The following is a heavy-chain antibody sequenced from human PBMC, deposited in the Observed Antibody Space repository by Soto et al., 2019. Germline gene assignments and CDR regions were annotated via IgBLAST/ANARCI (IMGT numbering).Heavy chain of an antibody. J-gene: IGHJ6*02. CDR3: ARVVQKDGSLLSNHYYDVDD. D-gene: IGHD1-26*01. CDR1: GCSVSSGYYF. V-gene: IGHV4-61*01. CDR2: VSNSGSN. Sequence: PSGTLSLPCTVSGCSVSSGYYFWSWIRQPPGKGLEWIGYVSNSGSNTDNPSLKSRGNMSVDTSKNRLSLKLGSVTAADTAVYYCARVVQKDGSLLSNHYYDVDDWGQGTTVTVSS.